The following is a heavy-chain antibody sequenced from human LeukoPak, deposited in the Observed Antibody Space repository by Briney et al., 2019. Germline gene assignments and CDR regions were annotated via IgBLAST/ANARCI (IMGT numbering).Heavy chain of an antibody. CDR1: GGSISSSY. J-gene: IGHJ4*02. CDR2: IYYSGNT. D-gene: IGHD1-26*01. CDR3: ARLRRVGATPFDY. V-gene: IGHV4-59*08. Sequence: PSETLSLTCTVSGGSISSSYWSWIRQPPGKGLEWIGYIYYSGNTNYNPSLKSRVTISVDTSKNQFSLKLSSVTAADTAVYYCARLRRVGATPFDYWGQGTLVTVSS.